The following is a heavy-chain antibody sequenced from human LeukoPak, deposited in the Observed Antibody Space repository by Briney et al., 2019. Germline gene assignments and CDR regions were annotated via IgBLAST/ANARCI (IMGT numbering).Heavy chain of an antibody. Sequence: QPGGSLRLSCAASGFTFSSYDMHWVRQATGKGLEWVSAIGIAGDTYYSGSVKGRFTISRENAKNFLYLQMNSLRAGDTAVYYCARGNILTGYGCWGPGTLVTVSS. CDR1: GFTFSSYD. CDR3: ARGNILTGYGC. D-gene: IGHD3-9*01. J-gene: IGHJ4*02. V-gene: IGHV3-13*04. CDR2: IGIAGDT.